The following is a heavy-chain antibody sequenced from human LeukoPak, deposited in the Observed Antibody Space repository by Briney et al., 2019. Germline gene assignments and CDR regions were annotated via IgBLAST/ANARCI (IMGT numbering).Heavy chain of an antibody. Sequence: GESLKISCKGSGYSFTSYWITWVRQMPGKGLEWVGRIGPSDSFTKYSPSFEGHVTISVEKSISTAYIQWSSLKASDTAMYYCARNYGDYDYWGQGTLVTVSS. CDR2: IGPSDSFT. D-gene: IGHD4-17*01. V-gene: IGHV5-10-1*01. J-gene: IGHJ4*02. CDR3: ARNYGDYDY. CDR1: GYSFTSYW.